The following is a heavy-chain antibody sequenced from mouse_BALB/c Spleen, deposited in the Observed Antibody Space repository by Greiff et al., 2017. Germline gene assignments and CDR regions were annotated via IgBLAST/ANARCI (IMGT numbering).Heavy chain of an antibody. D-gene: IGHD2-1*01. CDR2: TDPANGNT. CDR1: GFNIKDTY. J-gene: IGHJ4*01. Sequence: EVKLMESGAELVKPGASVKLSCTASGFNIKDTYMHWVKQRPEQGLEWIGRTDPANGNTKYDPKFQGKATITADTSSNTAYLQLSSLTSEDTAVYYCAPIYYGNYESAMDYWGQGTSVTVSS. CDR3: APIYYGNYESAMDY. V-gene: IGHV14-3*02.